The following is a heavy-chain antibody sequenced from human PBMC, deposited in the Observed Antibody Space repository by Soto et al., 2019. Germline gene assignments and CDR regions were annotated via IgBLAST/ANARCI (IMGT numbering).Heavy chain of an antibody. CDR2: VSNDGIRK. V-gene: IGHV3-30*03. D-gene: IGHD3-22*01. J-gene: IGHJ5*01. CDR1: GFIFSGSG. CDR3: ARWVGVSMYDNSGKYDS. Sequence: QVQLVESGGGVVQHGRSLRLTCAASGFIFSGSGMHWVRQAPGKGLEWVALVSNDGIRKYYGDSVKGRFTISRDNAENTLYLQMNSLRAEDTPVYYCARWVGVSMYDNSGKYDSWGQGTLVTVSS.